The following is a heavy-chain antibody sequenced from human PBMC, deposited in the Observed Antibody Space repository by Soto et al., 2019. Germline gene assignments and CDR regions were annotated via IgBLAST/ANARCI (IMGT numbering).Heavy chain of an antibody. CDR1: GGSISSGDYY. CDR3: ARQGYSSSPFDY. J-gene: IGHJ4*02. V-gene: IGHV4-30-4*01. D-gene: IGHD6-13*01. Sequence: SETLSLTCTVSGGSISSGDYYWSWIRQPPGKGLERIGYIYYSGSTYYNPSLKSRVTISVDTSKNQFSLKLSSVTAADTAVYYCARQGYSSSPFDYWGQGTLVTVSS. CDR2: IYYSGST.